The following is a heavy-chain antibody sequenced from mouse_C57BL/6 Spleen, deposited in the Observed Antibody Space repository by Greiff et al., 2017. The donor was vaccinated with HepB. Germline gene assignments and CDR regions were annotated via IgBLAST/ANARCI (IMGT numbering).Heavy chain of an antibody. D-gene: IGHD1-1*01. CDR1: GYTFTSYW. V-gene: IGHV1-69*01. CDR3: ARGDYGTGFDV. Sequence: VKLQQPGAELVMPGASVKLSCKASGYTFTSYWMHWVKQRPGQGLEWIGEIDPSDSYTNYNQKFKGKSTLTVDKSSSTAYMQLSSLTSEDSAVYYCARGDYGTGFDVWGTGTTVTVSS. CDR2: IDPSDSYT. J-gene: IGHJ1*03.